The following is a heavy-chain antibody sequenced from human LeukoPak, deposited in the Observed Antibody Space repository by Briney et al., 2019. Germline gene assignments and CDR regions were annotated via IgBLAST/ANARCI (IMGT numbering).Heavy chain of an antibody. CDR1: GFTVTNNY. CDR3: ASDSSSVFDDVFDI. J-gene: IGHJ3*02. D-gene: IGHD6-6*01. V-gene: IGHV3-53*01. CDR2: IYSGGST. Sequence: GGSLRLSCAASGFTVTNNYMSWVRQAPGKGLEWVSVIYSGGSTYYADSVKGRFTISRDNSKNTLYLQMNSLRVEDTAVYYCASDSSSVFDDVFDIWGQGTLVTVSS.